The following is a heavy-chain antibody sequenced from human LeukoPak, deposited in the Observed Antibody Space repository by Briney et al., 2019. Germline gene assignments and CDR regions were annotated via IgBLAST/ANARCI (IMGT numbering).Heavy chain of an antibody. CDR3: VEEHVDRAFTRSFEI. D-gene: IGHD3-10*01. CDR2: ISPDNT. Sequence: PGGSLRLSCAASGFTFSTNPMSWVRQAPGKGLEWVSAISPDNTYYADSVKGRLTISRDDSKNTVYLQMNSPRAEDTARYYCVEEHVDRAFTRSFEIWGQGTVVTVPS. J-gene: IGHJ3*02. V-gene: IGHV3-23*01. CDR1: GFTFSTNP.